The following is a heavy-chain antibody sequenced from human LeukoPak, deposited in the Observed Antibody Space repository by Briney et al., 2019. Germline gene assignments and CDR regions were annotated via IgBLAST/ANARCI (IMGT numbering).Heavy chain of an antibody. CDR1: GHTFTSYD. CDR3: ARGSKIYCSSTSCSDGMDV. V-gene: IGHV1-8*01. Sequence: ASVKVSCKASGHTFTSYDINWVRQATGQGLEWMGWMNPNSGNTGYAQKFQGRVTMTRNTSISTAYMELSSLRSEDTAVYYCARGSKIYCSSTSCSDGMDVWGQGTTVTVSS. D-gene: IGHD2-2*01. CDR2: MNPNSGNT. J-gene: IGHJ6*02.